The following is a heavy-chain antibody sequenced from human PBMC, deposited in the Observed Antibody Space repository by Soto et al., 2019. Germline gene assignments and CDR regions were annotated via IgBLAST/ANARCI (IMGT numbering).Heavy chain of an antibody. CDR2: ISYDGSNK. V-gene: IGHV3-30-3*01. J-gene: IGHJ4*02. D-gene: IGHD2-2*03. CDR1: GFTFSSYA. CDR3: ARGGMDIVLVPAAIGFFDY. Sequence: QVQLVESGGGVVQPGRSLRLSCAASGFTFSSYAMHWVRQAPGKGLEWVAVISYDGSNKYYADSVKGRFTISRDNSKNTLYLQMNSLRAEDTAVYYCARGGMDIVLVPAAIGFFDYWGQGTLVTVSS.